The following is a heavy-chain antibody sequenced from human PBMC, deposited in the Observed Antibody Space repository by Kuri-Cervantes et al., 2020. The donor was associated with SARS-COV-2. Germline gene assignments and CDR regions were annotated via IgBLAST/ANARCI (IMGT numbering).Heavy chain of an antibody. J-gene: IGHJ4*02. D-gene: IGHD5-12*01. V-gene: IGHV3-21*01. CDR1: GFTFTSYA. CDR2: ISSSSSYI. Sequence: GESLKISCAVSGFTFTSYAMNWVRQAPGKGLEWVSSISSSSSYIYYADSVKGRFTISRDNAKNSLYLQMNSLRAEDTAVYYCARDWGYSGYEYFDYWGQGTLVTVSS. CDR3: ARDWGYSGYEYFDY.